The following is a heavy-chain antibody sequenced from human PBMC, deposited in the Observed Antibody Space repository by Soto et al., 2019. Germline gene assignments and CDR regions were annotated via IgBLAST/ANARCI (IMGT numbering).Heavy chain of an antibody. CDR3: AKLLHNSYYNVMEV. CDR1: GFTFSNSG. V-gene: IGHV3-23*01. J-gene: IGHJ6*02. Sequence: EVQLLESGGDLVQPGGSLRLVCAASGFTFSNSGMRWVRHAPGQGLEWVSSIGPSGNTYYSDAVKGRFTISRDISKNTLFLQMDSLRAEETATYYCAKLLHNSYYNVMEVWGQGTTVTVSS. CDR2: SIGPSGNT.